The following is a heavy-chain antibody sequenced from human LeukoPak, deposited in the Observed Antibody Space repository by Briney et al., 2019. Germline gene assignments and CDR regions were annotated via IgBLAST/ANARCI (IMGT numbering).Heavy chain of an antibody. J-gene: IGHJ5*02. D-gene: IGHD5-18*01. V-gene: IGHV1-46*01. CDR2: INPSGGST. Sequence: ASVKVSCKASGGTFSSYVIIWVRQAPGQGLEWMGIINPSGGSTSYAQKFQGRVTMTRDMSTSTVYMELSSLRSEDTAVYYCARALPHRRLMDTTMEQHWFDPWGQGTLVTVSS. CDR3: ARALPHRRLMDTTMEQHWFDP. CDR1: GGTFSSYV.